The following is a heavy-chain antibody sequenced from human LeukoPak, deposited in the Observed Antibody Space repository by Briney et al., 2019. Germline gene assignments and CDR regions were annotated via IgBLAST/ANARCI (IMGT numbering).Heavy chain of an antibody. CDR1: GGSIKNYY. D-gene: IGHD4-17*01. CDR2: IYYSGST. J-gene: IGHJ2*01. V-gene: IGHV4-59*01. CDR3: AATTVTTSDWYFDV. Sequence: SETLSLTCTVSGGSIKNYYWSWIRKSPEKELEWVGYIYYSGSTSYNPSVKSRVTIALDASNNQFSLNLNSVTAADTAVYYCAATTVTTSDWYFDVWGRGTLVTVSS.